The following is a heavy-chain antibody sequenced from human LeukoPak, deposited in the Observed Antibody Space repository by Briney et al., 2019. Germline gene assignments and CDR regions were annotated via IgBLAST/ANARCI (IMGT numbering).Heavy chain of an antibody. CDR1: GYTFTGYY. CDR3: ATGTGYYYMDV. J-gene: IGHJ6*03. Sequence: ASVKVSCKASGYTFTGYYIHWVRQAPGQGLEWMGWINPNSAGTNYAQKLQGRVTMTRDTSISTAYMELSSLRSEDTAVYYCATGTGYYYMDVWGKGTTVTVSS. V-gene: IGHV1-2*02. CDR2: INPNSAGT. D-gene: IGHD1-14*01.